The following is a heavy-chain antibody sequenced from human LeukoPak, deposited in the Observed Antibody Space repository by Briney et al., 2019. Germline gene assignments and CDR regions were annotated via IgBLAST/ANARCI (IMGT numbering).Heavy chain of an antibody. CDR2: IYYSGST. CDR1: GGSISSSSYY. CDR3: ARARIQLWLPEEGYSSSWNTFINWFDP. Sequence: SETLSLPCTVPGGSISSSSYYWGWIRPPPGKGLEWIGSIYYSGSTYYIPSLKSRVTISVDTSKNQFSLKLSSVTAADTAVYYCARARIQLWLPEEGYSSSWNTFINWFDPWGQGTLVTVSS. J-gene: IGHJ5*02. V-gene: IGHV4-39*07. D-gene: IGHD5-18*01.